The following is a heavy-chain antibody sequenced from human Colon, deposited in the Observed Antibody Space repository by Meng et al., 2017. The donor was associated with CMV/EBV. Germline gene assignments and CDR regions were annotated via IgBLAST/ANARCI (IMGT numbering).Heavy chain of an antibody. CDR3: ARVEGSVTSPLDY. CDR1: GFTFASHT. J-gene: IGHJ4*02. CDR2: ISSRKSHI. D-gene: IGHD4-17*01. Sequence: GGSLRLSCAASGFTFASHTMTWVRQAPGKGLEWVSSISSRKSHIYYADSVKGRFTISRDDAQNSLSLQMNSLRAEDLAVYYCARVEGSVTSPLDYWGQGTLVTVSS. V-gene: IGHV3-21*01.